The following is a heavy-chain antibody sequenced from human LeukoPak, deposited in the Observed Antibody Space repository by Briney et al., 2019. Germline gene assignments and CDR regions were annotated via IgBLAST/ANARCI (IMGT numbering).Heavy chain of an antibody. CDR1: GYTFTSYG. V-gene: IGHV1-18*01. Sequence: ASVTVSCKASGYTFTSYGISWVRQAPGQGVEWMGWISAYNGNTNYAQKLQGRVTMTTDTSTSTAYMELRSLRSDDTAVYYCARVGTMAGVYYYYYMDVWGKGTTVTVSS. J-gene: IGHJ6*03. CDR2: ISAYNGNT. CDR3: ARVGTMAGVYYYYYMDV. D-gene: IGHD4/OR15-4a*01.